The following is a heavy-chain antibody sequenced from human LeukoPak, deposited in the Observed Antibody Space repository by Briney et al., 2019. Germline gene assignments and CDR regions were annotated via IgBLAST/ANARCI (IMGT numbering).Heavy chain of an antibody. CDR3: ATPHDATAYYYDSSGYFY. V-gene: IGHV5-51*01. CDR2: IYPADSGT. D-gene: IGHD3-22*01. Sequence: HGESLKISCKGSGYNFSGYWIAWVRQMAGKGLEWMGIIYPADSGTRYSPSFQGQVTISADKSITTAYLQWSSLKASDTAMYYCATPHDATAYYYDSSGYFYWGQGTLVTVSS. J-gene: IGHJ4*02. CDR1: GYNFSGYW.